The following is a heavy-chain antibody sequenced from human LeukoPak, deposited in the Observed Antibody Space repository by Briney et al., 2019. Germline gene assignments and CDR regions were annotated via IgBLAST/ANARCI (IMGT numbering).Heavy chain of an antibody. CDR3: ARAPGLVWGSYRYTGPFDY. CDR2: IYYTGST. CDR1: GGSISSGSYY. Sequence: PSETLSLTCTVSGGSISSGSYYWSWIRQPPGKGLEWIGYIYYTGSTNYNPSLKSRVTISVDTSKNQFSLKLSSVTAADTAVYYCARAPGLVWGSYRYTGPFDYWGQGTLVTVSS. V-gene: IGHV4-61*01. D-gene: IGHD3-16*02. J-gene: IGHJ4*02.